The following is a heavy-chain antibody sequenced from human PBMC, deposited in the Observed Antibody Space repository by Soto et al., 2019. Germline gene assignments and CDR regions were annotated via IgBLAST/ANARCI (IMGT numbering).Heavy chain of an antibody. V-gene: IGHV4-34*01. CDR1: GGSFSDYY. D-gene: IGHD3-9*01. J-gene: IGHJ5*02. Sequence: SETLSLTCAVYGGSFSDYYWSWIRQPPGKGLEWIGEINHNGRTNYNPSLKSRVTMSLDTSKNQFSMRLSSVTAADTAVYYCAGIPYYDILTGYRPGGFDPWGEGTLVTVSS. CDR3: AGIPYYDILTGYRPGGFDP. CDR2: INHNGRT.